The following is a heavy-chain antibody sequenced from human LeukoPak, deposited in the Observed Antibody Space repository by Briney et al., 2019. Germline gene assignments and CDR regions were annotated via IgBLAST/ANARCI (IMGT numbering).Heavy chain of an antibody. CDR3: ARDDGGYGDPHFDY. V-gene: IGHV3-7*01. J-gene: IGHJ4*02. D-gene: IGHD4-17*01. CDR1: GFTFSSYA. CDR2: IKQDGSEK. Sequence: GGSLRLSCAASGFTFSSYAMSWVRQAPGKGLEWVANIKQDGSEKYYVDSVKGRFTISRDNAKNSLYLQMNSLRAEDTAVYYCARDDGGYGDPHFDYWGQGTLVTVSS.